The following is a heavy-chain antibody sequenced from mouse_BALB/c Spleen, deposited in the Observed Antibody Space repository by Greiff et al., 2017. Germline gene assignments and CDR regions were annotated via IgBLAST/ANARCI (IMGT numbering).Heavy chain of an antibody. D-gene: IGHD1-1*02. CDR3: ARGLWETLFAY. CDR1: GFTFSSYA. V-gene: IGHV5-9-3*01. J-gene: IGHJ3*01. CDR2: ISSGGSYT. Sequence: EVKVVESGGGLVKPGGSLKLSCAASGFTFSSYAMSWVRQTPEKRLEWVATISSGGSYTYYPDSVKGRFTISRDNAKNTLYLQMSSLRSEDTAMYYCARGLWETLFAYWGQGTLVTVSA.